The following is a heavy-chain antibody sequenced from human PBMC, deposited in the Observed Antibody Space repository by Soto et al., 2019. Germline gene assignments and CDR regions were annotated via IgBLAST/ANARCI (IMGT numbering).Heavy chain of an antibody. J-gene: IGHJ6*02. Sequence: SVKVSCKASGGTFSSYAISWVRQAPGQGLEWMGGIIPIFGTANYAQKFQGRVTITADESTSTAYMELSSLRSEDTAVYYCARGFYSNFPRHYYYYGMDVWGQGTTVTVSS. CDR2: IIPIFGTA. D-gene: IGHD4-4*01. V-gene: IGHV1-69*13. CDR3: ARGFYSNFPRHYYYYGMDV. CDR1: GGTFSSYA.